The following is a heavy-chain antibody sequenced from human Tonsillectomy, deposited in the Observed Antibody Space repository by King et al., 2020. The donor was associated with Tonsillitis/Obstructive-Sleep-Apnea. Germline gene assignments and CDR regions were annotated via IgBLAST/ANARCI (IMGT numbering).Heavy chain of an antibody. D-gene: IGHD1-1*01. CDR1: GYTFTSYY. CDR3: ARSPNWHDQAYYFDY. Sequence: VQLVESGAEVKKPGASVKVSCKASGYTFTSYYMHWVRQAPGQGLEWMGIINPSGGSTSYAQKFQGRVTMTRDTSTSTVYMELSSLRSEDTAVYYCARSPNWHDQAYYFDYWGQGTLVTVSS. CDR2: INPSGGST. V-gene: IGHV1-46*01. J-gene: IGHJ4*02.